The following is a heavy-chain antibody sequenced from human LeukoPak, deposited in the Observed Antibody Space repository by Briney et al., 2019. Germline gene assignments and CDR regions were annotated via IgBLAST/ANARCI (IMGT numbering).Heavy chain of an antibody. J-gene: IGHJ5*02. CDR2: ISSSGSTI. CDR3: ARLVVAATRPSNWFDP. D-gene: IGHD2-15*01. CDR1: GFTFSSHG. V-gene: IGHV3-48*04. Sequence: GRSLRLSCAASGFTFSSHGMHWVRQAPGKGLEWVSYISSSGSTIYYADSVKGRFTISRDNAKNSLYLQMNSLRAEDTAVYYCARLVVAATRPSNWFDPWGQGTLVTVSS.